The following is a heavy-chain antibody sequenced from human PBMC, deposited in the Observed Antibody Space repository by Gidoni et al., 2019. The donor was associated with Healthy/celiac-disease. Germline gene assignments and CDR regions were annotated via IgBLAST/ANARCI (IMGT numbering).Heavy chain of an antibody. Sequence: QVQLQQSGAGLLKPSETLSLTCAVYGGSLSGYYWSWIRQPPGKGLEWIGEINHSESTNYNPSRKSRVTISVDTSKNQFSLKLSSVTAAETAVYYCVRRLLWFGELRWFDPWGQGTLVTVSS. J-gene: IGHJ5*02. CDR3: VRRLLWFGELRWFDP. CDR2: INHSEST. CDR1: GGSLSGYY. D-gene: IGHD3-10*01. V-gene: IGHV4-34*01.